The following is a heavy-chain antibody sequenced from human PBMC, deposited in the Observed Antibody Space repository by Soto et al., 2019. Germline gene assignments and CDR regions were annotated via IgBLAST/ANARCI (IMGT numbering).Heavy chain of an antibody. CDR3: AAPRDEYGSGVSWFTYGMDV. CDR2: LDGAGGST. V-gene: IGHV3-23*01. Sequence: GGSLRLSCLASGFTFSDFAMTWVRHVPGRGLEWVASLDGAGGSTYYAESVRGRFSISRDNSQNTLFLQMKRLTVDDTAIYYCAAPRDEYGSGVSWFTYGMDVWGQGTTVTVSS. J-gene: IGHJ6*02. D-gene: IGHD3-10*01. CDR1: GFTFSDFA.